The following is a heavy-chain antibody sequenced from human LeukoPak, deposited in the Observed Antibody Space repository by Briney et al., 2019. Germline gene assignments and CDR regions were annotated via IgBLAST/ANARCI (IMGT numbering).Heavy chain of an antibody. CDR3: AELGITMIGGV. Sequence: GGSLRLSCAASGFNYRIYGMHWVRQAPGKGLEWVTFIRHDGSNKYYAESVKGRFTISRDNSKNMLYVQMNSLRPEDTAVYYCAELGITMIGGVWGKGTTVTISS. J-gene: IGHJ6*04. CDR2: IRHDGSNK. CDR1: GFNYRIYG. V-gene: IGHV3-30*02. D-gene: IGHD3-10*02.